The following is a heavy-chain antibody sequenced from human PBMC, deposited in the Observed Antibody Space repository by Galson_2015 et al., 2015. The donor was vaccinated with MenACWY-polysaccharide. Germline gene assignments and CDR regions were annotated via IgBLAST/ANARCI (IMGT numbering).Heavy chain of an antibody. Sequence: SMRLSCAGSGFTSSSYAMTWVRQAPGKGLEWVSSINANGDSAHYADSVTGRFFTSRDKSMNTLFLQMNGLTTEDTAVYYCFLVGTGGRFYRGRGVRVTVPS. J-gene: IGHJ4*02. CDR3: FLVGTGGRFY. V-gene: IGHV3-23*01. D-gene: IGHD1-26*01. CDR2: INANGDSA. CDR1: GFTSSSYA.